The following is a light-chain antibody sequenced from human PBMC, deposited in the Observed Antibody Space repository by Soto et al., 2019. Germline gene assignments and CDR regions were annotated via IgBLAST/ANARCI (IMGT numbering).Light chain of an antibody. CDR3: QQSYSTPT. CDR2: AAS. V-gene: IGKV1-39*01. Sequence: DIEMTQSPSSLSPSVADRVTITCRASQSISSYLNWYQQKPGKAPKLLIYAASSLQSGVPSRLSGSGSGTDFTLTISRLQAEDFATYYCQQSYSTPTFGQGTNVDIK. CDR1: QSISSY. J-gene: IGKJ1*01.